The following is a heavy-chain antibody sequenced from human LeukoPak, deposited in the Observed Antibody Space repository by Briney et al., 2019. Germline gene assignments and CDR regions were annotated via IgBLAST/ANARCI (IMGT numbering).Heavy chain of an antibody. CDR3: AKARAVAGSGSGYFDY. Sequence: GGSLRLSCAASGFTFSNYAMSWVRRAPGKGLEWVSTISGSGGSTYYADSVKGRFTISRDNSKNTLYLRMNSLGAEDTAVYYCAKARAVAGSGSGYFDYWGQGTLVTVSS. V-gene: IGHV3-23*01. D-gene: IGHD6-19*01. CDR1: GFTFSNYA. J-gene: IGHJ4*02. CDR2: ISGSGGST.